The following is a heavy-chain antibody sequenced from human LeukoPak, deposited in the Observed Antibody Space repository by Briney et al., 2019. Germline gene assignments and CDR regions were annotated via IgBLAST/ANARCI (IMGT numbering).Heavy chain of an antibody. Sequence: GGSLRLSCAASGFTFSSYAMHWVRQAPGKGLEWVAVISYDGSNKYYADSVKGRFTISRDNSKNTLYLQMNSLRAEDTAVYYCARDSRPYYYDSSGCFDYWGQGTLVTVSS. CDR3: ARDSRPYYYDSSGCFDY. V-gene: IGHV3-30-3*01. J-gene: IGHJ4*02. D-gene: IGHD3-22*01. CDR2: ISYDGSNK. CDR1: GFTFSSYA.